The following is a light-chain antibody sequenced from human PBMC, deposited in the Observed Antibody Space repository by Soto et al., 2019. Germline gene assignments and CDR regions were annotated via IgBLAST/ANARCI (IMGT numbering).Light chain of an antibody. V-gene: IGKV1-33*01. CDR1: QTINDW. Sequence: DIQMTQSPSTLSASVGDRVTIACRASQTINDWLAWYQQKPGKAPKLLIYDASNLETGVPSRFSGSGSGTDFTFTISSLQPEDIATYYCQQYDNLPLAFGQGTKLEIK. CDR3: QQYDNLPLA. CDR2: DAS. J-gene: IGKJ2*01.